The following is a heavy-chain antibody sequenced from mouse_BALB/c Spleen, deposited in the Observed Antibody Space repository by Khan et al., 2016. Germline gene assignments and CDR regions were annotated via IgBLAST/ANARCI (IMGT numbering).Heavy chain of an antibody. J-gene: IGHJ2*01. CDR1: GYTFTSYW. V-gene: IGHV1-87*01. CDR3: ARRFGTTVSFDY. D-gene: IGHD1-1*01. Sequence: QVQLQQSGAELARPGASVKLSCKASGYTFTSYWMQWVKQRPGQGLEWIGAIYPGDGDTRYTQKFTGKATLTADKSSSTAYMQLSSLASEDSAVYYCARRFGTTVSFDYWGQGTTLTVSS. CDR2: IYPGDGDT.